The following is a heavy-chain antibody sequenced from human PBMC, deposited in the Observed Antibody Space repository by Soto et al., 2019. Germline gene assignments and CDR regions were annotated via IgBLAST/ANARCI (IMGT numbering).Heavy chain of an antibody. J-gene: IGHJ4*02. CDR3: ARGGGYDSFDY. D-gene: IGHD5-12*01. CDR2: ISHLEST. V-gene: IGHV4-30-2*06. CDR1: GASISYGGFS. Sequence: SETLSLTCTVSGASISYGGFSWSWIRQSPGKGLEWIGYISHLESTYFHPSFKSRLTMSIDRTRNQFSPKLSSVTAADMAVYYCARGGGYDSFDYWGKGVLGTVSS.